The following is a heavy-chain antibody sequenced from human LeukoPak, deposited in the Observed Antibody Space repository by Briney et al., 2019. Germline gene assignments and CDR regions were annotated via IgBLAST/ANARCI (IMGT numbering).Heavy chain of an antibody. CDR1: GFNVSSNY. CDR3: ARDRVLIYYYGMDV. CDR2: IYSGEKT. Sequence: PGGSLRLSCAASGFNVSSNYMSWVRQAPGKGLEWVSVIYSGEKTQYADSVKGRFTISRHNSKNTLYLQMNSLRAEDTAVYYCARDRVLIYYYGMDVWGQGTTVTVSS. D-gene: IGHD3-3*01. J-gene: IGHJ6*02. V-gene: IGHV3-53*04.